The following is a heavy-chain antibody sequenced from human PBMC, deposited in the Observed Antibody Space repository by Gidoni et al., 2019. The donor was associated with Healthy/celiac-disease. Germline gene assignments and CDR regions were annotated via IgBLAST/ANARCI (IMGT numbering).Heavy chain of an antibody. V-gene: IGHV3-21*01. Sequence: EVQLVESGGGLVKPGGSLRLSCPASGFTFSSYSMNWVRQAPGKGLEWVSSISSSSSYIYYADSVKGRFTISRDNAKNSLYLQMNSLRAEDTAVYYCARDSGQYCGGDCSADFDYWGQGTLVTVSS. CDR2: ISSSSSYI. CDR3: ARDSGQYCGGDCSADFDY. J-gene: IGHJ4*02. D-gene: IGHD2-21*01. CDR1: GFTFSSYS.